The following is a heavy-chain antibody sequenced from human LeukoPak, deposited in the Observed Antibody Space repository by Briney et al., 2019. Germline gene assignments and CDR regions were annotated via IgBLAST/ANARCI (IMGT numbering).Heavy chain of an antibody. CDR2: IYYSGNT. Sequence: SETLSLTCTVYSGSISSNSYYWGWIRQPPGKGLEWIGNIYYSGNTHYNPSLKSRVTIFVDTSKNLISLKLSSVTAADTAVYYCARRWKAARPGDYFQYWGQGTLVTVSS. CDR3: ARRWKAARPGDYFQY. J-gene: IGHJ4*02. D-gene: IGHD6-6*01. CDR1: SGSISSNSYY. V-gene: IGHV4-39*01.